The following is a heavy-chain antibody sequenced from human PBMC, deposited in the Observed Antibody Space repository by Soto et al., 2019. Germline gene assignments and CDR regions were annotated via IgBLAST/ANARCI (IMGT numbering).Heavy chain of an antibody. CDR3: ARLGSCSGAPCNYYIDV. CDR1: GGSFSGYY. CDR2: INHSGST. D-gene: IGHD2-15*01. Sequence: SETLSLTCTVYGGSFSGYYWSWIRQPPGKGLEWIGEINHSGSTNYNPSLKSRVTISVDTSKNQFSLKLSSVTAADTAVYYCARLGSCSGAPCNYYIDVWGIGTTVTVSS. V-gene: IGHV4-34*01. J-gene: IGHJ6*03.